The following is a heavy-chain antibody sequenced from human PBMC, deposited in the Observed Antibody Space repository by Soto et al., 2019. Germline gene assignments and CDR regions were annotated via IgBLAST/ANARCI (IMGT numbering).Heavy chain of an antibody. D-gene: IGHD5-12*01. CDR3: AREGVAPYYYYGMDV. CDR2: ISTYNGDT. V-gene: IGHV1-18*01. CDR1: GYTFTRSG. Sequence: QVQLVQSGAEVKKPGASVKVSCKASGYTFTRSGISWVRQAPGQGLEWMGGISTYNGDTNYAQTLQGRATMTTDTSTSTVNMEVRSLRSDDTAVYYCAREGVAPYYYYGMDVWGQGTPVTVSS. J-gene: IGHJ6*02.